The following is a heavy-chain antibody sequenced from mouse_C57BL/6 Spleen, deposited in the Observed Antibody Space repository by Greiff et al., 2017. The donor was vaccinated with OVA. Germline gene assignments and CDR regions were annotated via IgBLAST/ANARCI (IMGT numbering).Heavy chain of an antibody. J-gene: IGHJ3*01. CDR1: GYTFTSYW. D-gene: IGHD2-3*01. Sequence: QVQLQQPGAELVMPGASVKLSCKASGYTFTSYWMHWVKQRPGQGLEWIGEIDPSDSYTNYNQKFKGKSTLTVDKSSSTAYMQLSSLTSEDSAVYYCARGLYDPAYWGQGTLVTVSA. CDR3: ARGLYDPAY. V-gene: IGHV1-69*01. CDR2: IDPSDSYT.